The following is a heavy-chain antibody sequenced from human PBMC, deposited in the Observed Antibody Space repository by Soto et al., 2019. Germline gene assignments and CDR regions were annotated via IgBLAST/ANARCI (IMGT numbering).Heavy chain of an antibody. V-gene: IGHV3-23*01. CDR3: AKDKYSYGPGEFDY. CDR2: ISGSGGST. Sequence: WGSLRLSCAASGFTFSSYAIILFRHSPLKWREWVSTISGSGGSTFYADSVKGRFTISRDNSKNTLYLQMNSLRAEDTAVYYCAKDKYSYGPGEFDYWGQGTLVTVSS. D-gene: IGHD5-18*01. J-gene: IGHJ4*02. CDR1: GFTFSSYA.